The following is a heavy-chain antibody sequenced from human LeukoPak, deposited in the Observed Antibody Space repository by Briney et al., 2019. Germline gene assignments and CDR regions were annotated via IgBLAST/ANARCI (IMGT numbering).Heavy chain of an antibody. Sequence: SETLSLTCTVSGYSISSGYYWGWIRQPPGKGLEWIGSIYHSGSTYYNPSLKSRVTISVDTSKNQFSLKLSSVTAADTAVYYCASTGPQDYWGQGTLVTVSS. CDR2: IYHSGST. D-gene: IGHD4-11*01. CDR1: GYSISSGYY. J-gene: IGHJ4*02. V-gene: IGHV4-38-2*02. CDR3: ASTGPQDY.